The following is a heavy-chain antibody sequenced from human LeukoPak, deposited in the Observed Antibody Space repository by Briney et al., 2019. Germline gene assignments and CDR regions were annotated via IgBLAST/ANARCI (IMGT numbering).Heavy chain of an antibody. D-gene: IGHD2-8*01. CDR3: VKGYCTNGVCCPMGGY. V-gene: IGHV3-30*03. J-gene: IGHJ4*02. CDR1: GFTFSSYG. CDR2: ISYDGSNK. Sequence: GGSLRLSCAASGFTFSSYGMHWVRQAPGKGLEWVAVISYDGSNKYYADSVKGRFTISRDNSKNTLYLQMNSLRAEDTAVYYCVKGYCTNGVCCPMGGYWGQGTLVTVSS.